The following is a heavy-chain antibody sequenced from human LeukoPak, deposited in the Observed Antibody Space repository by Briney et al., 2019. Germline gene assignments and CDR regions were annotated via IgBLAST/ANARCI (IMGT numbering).Heavy chain of an antibody. V-gene: IGHV4-59*01. CDR1: GGSISSYY. CDR2: IYYSGST. D-gene: IGHD5-24*01. CDR3: ARRDGYISAIDY. J-gene: IGHJ4*02. Sequence: PSETLSHTCTVSGGSISSYYWSWIRQPPGKGLEWIGYIYYSGSTNYNPSLKSRVTISVDTSKNQFSLKLSSVTAADTAVYYCARRDGYISAIDYWGQGTLVTVSS.